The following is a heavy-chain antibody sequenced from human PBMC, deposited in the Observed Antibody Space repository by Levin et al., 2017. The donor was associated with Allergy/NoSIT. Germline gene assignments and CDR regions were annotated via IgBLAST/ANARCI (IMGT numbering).Heavy chain of an antibody. D-gene: IGHD3-3*01. CDR2: ISSSGSTI. Sequence: GESLKISCAASGFTFSSYEMNWVSQAPGKGLEWVSYISSSGSTIYYADSVKGRFTISRDNAKNSLYLQMNSLRAEDTAVYYCARQLGNFWSGYNYFDYWGQGTLVTVSS. J-gene: IGHJ4*02. CDR3: ARQLGNFWSGYNYFDY. CDR1: GFTFSSYE. V-gene: IGHV3-48*03.